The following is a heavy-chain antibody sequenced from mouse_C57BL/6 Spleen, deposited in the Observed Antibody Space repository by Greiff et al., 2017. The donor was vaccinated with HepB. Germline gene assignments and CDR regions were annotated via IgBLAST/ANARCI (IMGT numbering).Heavy chain of an antibody. CDR3: ARGGNSHAMDY. CDR1: GYAFSSSW. Sequence: VKLQESGPELVKPGASVKISCKASGYAFSSSWMNWVKQRPGKGLEWIGRIYPGDGDTNYNGKFKGKATLTADKSSSTAYMQLSSLTSEDSAVYFCARGGNSHAMDYWGQGTSVTVSS. J-gene: IGHJ4*01. D-gene: IGHD2-1*01. CDR2: IYPGDGDT. V-gene: IGHV1-82*01.